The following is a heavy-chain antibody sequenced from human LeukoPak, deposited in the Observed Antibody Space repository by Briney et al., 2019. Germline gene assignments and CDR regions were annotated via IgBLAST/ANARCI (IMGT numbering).Heavy chain of an antibody. Sequence: SETLSLTCAVSGGSISSGGYSWSWIRQPPGKGLEWIGYIYHSGSTYYNPSLKSRVTISVDRSKNQFSLKLSSVTAADTAVYYCAREGYSYGPFDYWGQGTLVTVSS. CDR2: IYHSGST. D-gene: IGHD5-18*01. CDR1: GGSISSGGYS. CDR3: AREGYSYGPFDY. V-gene: IGHV4-30-2*01. J-gene: IGHJ4*02.